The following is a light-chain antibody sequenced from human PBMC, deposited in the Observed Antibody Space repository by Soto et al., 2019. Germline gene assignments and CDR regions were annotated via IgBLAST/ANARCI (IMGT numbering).Light chain of an antibody. CDR1: QSLLYSNGHNY. J-gene: IGKJ3*01. Sequence: IVMTQSPLSLAVTPGEPASISCRSSQSLLYSNGHNYLYWYLQKPGQSPQLLIYLGGNRASGVPDRFSGSGSGTDFTLTISRLEPEDVAVYYCQHYGSSPLFTFGPGTKVDFK. V-gene: IGKV2-28*01. CDR3: QHYGSSPLFT. CDR2: LGG.